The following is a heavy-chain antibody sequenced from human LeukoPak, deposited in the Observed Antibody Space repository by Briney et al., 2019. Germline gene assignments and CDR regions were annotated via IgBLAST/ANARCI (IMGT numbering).Heavy chain of an antibody. D-gene: IGHD4-17*01. CDR2: IYSDSNT. V-gene: IGHV3-53*01. CDR1: GFTVSSNF. CDR3: ARARGMDDYGDFRIK. J-gene: IGHJ4*02. Sequence: PGGSLRLSCAASGFTVSSNFMTWVRQAPGKGLEWVSFIYSDSNTYYADSVKGRFTISRDNSKNTLYLQMNSLRAEDTAVYYCARARGMDDYGDFRIKWGQGTLVTVSS.